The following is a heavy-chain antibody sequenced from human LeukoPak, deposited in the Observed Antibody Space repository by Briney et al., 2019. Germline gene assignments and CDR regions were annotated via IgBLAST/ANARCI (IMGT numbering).Heavy chain of an antibody. CDR1: GGSFSGYY. CDR3: ARERGDYDFWSGYHIARCGYFDY. V-gene: IGHV4-34*01. J-gene: IGHJ4*02. Sequence: SETLSLTCAVYGGSFSGYYWSWIRQPPGKGLEWIGEINHSGSTNYNPSLKSRVTISVDTSKSQFSLKLSSVTAADTAVYYCARERGDYDFWSGYHIARCGYFDYWGQGTLVTVSS. D-gene: IGHD3-3*01. CDR2: INHSGST.